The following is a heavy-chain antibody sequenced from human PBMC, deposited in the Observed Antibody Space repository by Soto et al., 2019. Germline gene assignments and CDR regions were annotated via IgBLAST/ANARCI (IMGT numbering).Heavy chain of an antibody. CDR1: GGSFSGYY. CDR3: ARGGRIVGTTALFDY. D-gene: IGHD1-26*01. V-gene: IGHV4-34*01. CDR2: INHSGST. Sequence: SETLSLTCAVYGGSFSGYYWSWIRQPPGKGLEWIGEINHSGSTNYNPSLKSRVTISLDTSKNQFSVRLSSVTAADTAVYYCARGGRIVGTTALFDYWGQGALVTVSS. J-gene: IGHJ4*02.